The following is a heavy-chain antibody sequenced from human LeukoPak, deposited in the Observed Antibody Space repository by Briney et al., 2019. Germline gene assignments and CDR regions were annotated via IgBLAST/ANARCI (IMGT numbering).Heavy chain of an antibody. CDR1: GFTFTTYN. J-gene: IGHJ4*02. CDR3: ARDTSGSPDDY. V-gene: IGHV3-48*01. Sequence: GGSLRLSCAASGFTFTTYNMNWVRQAPGKGLEWVSYISTTGSTIYYADSVKGRFTISRDNAKNSLYLQMNSLKTEDTAVYYCARDTSGSPDDYWGQGTLVTVSS. CDR2: ISTTGSTI. D-gene: IGHD5-12*01.